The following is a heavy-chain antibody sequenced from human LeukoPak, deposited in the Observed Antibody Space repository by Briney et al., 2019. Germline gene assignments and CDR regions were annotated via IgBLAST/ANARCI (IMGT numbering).Heavy chain of an antibody. J-gene: IGHJ3*01. CDR1: GFAFSDSA. CDR2: ISFSGANS. D-gene: IGHD5-24*01. Sequence: GGSLRLSCAASGFAFSDSAMTWVRQAPGKGLDWVSLISFSGANSYYADSVKGRFTISRDNSKDTLFLQMNSLRAEDTAIYYCARDIQLSTWGLGTMVTVSS. V-gene: IGHV3-23*01. CDR3: ARDIQLST.